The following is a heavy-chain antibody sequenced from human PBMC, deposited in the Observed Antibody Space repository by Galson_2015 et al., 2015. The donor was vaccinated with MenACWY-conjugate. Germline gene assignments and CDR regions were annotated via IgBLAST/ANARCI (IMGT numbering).Heavy chain of an antibody. CDR1: GYTFTTYY. CDR3: AREDMIRASGYDFDF. V-gene: IGHV1-2*06. J-gene: IGHJ4*02. D-gene: IGHD5-12*01. CDR2: IDPGSGGT. Sequence: SVKVSCKASGYTFTTYYMHWMRQAPGQGLEWMGRIDPGSGGTDFAQKIQGRVTMTRDTSISTAYMEFSRLRSDDTAVYYCAREDMIRASGYDFDFSGQGTLVTASP.